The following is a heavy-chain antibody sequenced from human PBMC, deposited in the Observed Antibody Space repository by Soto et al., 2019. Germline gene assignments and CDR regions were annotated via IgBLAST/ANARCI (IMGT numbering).Heavy chain of an antibody. V-gene: IGHV3-74*01. Sequence: GGSLRLSCAASGFSFSNYWIHWVRQDPGKGLVWVSRVDSDGTTTNYADSVKGRFTISRDNARNTVYLQMNSLRAEDTAIYYCARGAFRAYYFDYWGLGTLVNVSS. CDR1: GFSFSNYW. J-gene: IGHJ4*02. CDR2: VDSDGTTT. CDR3: ARGAFRAYYFDY.